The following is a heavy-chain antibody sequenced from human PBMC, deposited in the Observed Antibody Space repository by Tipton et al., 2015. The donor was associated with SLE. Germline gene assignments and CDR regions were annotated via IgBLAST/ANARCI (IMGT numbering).Heavy chain of an antibody. CDR3: ASLDFWNGYWGFQH. CDR1: GYSISSGYY. CDR2: IHYSGGT. D-gene: IGHD3/OR15-3a*01. J-gene: IGHJ1*01. Sequence: TLSLTCTVSGYSISSGYYWGWIRQPPGKGLEWIGSIHYSGGTYYNPSLKSRATISVDTSKNQFSLKLTSVTAADTAVYYCASLDFWNGYWGFQHWGQGTLVTVSS. V-gene: IGHV4-38-2*02.